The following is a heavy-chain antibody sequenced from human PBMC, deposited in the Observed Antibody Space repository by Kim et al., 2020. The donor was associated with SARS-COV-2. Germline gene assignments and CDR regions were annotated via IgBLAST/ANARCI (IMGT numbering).Heavy chain of an antibody. CDR1: GFTFNNYA. V-gene: IGHV3-30*18. J-gene: IGHJ3*01. Sequence: GGSLRLSCGASGFTFNNYAMHWVRQAPGKGLEWVAVISYDGSIKYYADSVKGHFTVSRDWSNNTLYLHMSSLRPEDTALYYCAKSSGFFWFGKVVSSFDV. D-gene: IGHD3-10*01. CDR3: AKSSGFFWFGKVVSSFDV. CDR2: ISYDGSIK.